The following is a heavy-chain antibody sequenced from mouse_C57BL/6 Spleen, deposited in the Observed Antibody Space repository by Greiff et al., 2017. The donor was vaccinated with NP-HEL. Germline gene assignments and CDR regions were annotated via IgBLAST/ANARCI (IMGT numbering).Heavy chain of an antibody. Sequence: EVQRVESGGGLVKPGGSLKLSCAASGFTFSDYGMHWVRQAPETGLEWVAYISRGSSTIYYADTVKGRFTISRDNAKNPLFLKMTSLSSEDAAMYYYERAGLRGAMDYWGQGTSVTVSS. J-gene: IGHJ4*01. V-gene: IGHV5-17*01. CDR3: ERAGLRGAMDY. D-gene: IGHD2-4*01. CDR2: ISRGSSTI. CDR1: GFTFSDYG.